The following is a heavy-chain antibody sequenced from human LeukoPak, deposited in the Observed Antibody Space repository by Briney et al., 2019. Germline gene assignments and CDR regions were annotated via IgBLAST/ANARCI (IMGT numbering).Heavy chain of an antibody. V-gene: IGHV4-59*01. D-gene: IGHD1-1*01. Sequence: SETLSLTCSVSADSITMYYWTWIRQPPGKGLEWIGYVDHTGSTNFNPSLNGRVSISRDTTKNLFSLRLRSVTAADTAVYFCARGRVSSSTRYSTYYYYFYMDVWGKGTTVTVSS. CDR3: ARGRVSSSTRYSTYYYYFYMDV. J-gene: IGHJ6*03. CDR1: ADSITMYY. CDR2: VDHTGST.